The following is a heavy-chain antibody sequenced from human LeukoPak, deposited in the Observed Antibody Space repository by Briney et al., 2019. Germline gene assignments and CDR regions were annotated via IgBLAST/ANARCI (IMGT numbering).Heavy chain of an antibody. D-gene: IGHD2-2*01. Sequence: PETLSLTCTVSGGSISSYYWSWIRQPPGKGLEWIGYIYYSGSTNYNPSLKSRVTISVDTSKNQFSLKLSSVTAADTAVYYCARGGAKRIVVVPAAHYNWFDPWGQGTLVTVSS. J-gene: IGHJ5*02. CDR3: ARGGAKRIVVVPAAHYNWFDP. CDR1: GGSISSYY. V-gene: IGHV4-59*01. CDR2: IYYSGST.